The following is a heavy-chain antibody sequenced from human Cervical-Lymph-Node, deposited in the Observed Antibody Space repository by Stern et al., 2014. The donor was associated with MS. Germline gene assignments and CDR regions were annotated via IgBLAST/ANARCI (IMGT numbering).Heavy chain of an antibody. CDR2: INPNSGGT. V-gene: IGHV1-2*04. Sequence: QVQLVQSGAEVKKPGASVKVSCKASGYTFTGYYMHWVRQAPGQGLEWMGWINPNSGGTNYAQKVQGWVTMTRDTSISTADMELSRLRSGDTAVYYCAREGVGDPGRFDYWGQGTLVTVSS. J-gene: IGHJ4*02. CDR3: AREGVGDPGRFDY. CDR1: GYTFTGYY. D-gene: IGHD1-26*01.